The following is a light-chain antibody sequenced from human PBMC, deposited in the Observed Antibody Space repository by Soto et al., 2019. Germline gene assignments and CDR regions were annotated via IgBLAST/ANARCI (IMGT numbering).Light chain of an antibody. V-gene: IGKV3-15*01. CDR3: QQYNNWPPFTWT. J-gene: IGKJ1*01. Sequence: EIVMTQSPATLSVSPGERATLSCRASQSVSSNLAWYQQKPGQAPRLLIYGASTRATGIPARFSGSGYGTEFTLTISSLQSEDFAVYYCQQYNNWPPFTWTFGQGTKVEIK. CDR2: GAS. CDR1: QSVSSN.